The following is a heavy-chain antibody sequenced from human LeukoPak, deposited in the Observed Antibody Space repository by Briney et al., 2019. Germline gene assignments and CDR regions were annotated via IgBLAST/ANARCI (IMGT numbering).Heavy chain of an antibody. V-gene: IGHV3-23*01. CDR2: ISGSGGST. CDR1: GFTFRNYT. D-gene: IGHD3-3*01. Sequence: GGSLRLSCAASGFTFRNYTMTWVRQAPGKGLEWVSAISGSGGSTYYADSVKGRFTISRDNSKNTLYLQMNRLRDEDTALFYSAKEVKDIGYYPLDNWGQGTLVTVSS. CDR3: AKEVKDIGYYPLDN. J-gene: IGHJ4*02.